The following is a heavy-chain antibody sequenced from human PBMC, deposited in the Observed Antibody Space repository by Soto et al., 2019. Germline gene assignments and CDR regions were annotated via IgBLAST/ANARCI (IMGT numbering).Heavy chain of an antibody. CDR2: IGGYNGNT. V-gene: IGHV1-18*01. Sequence: ASVKVSCKASGYTSATYDISWVRQAPGQGLEWMGWIGGYNGNTEYAQKHQARVTLTTDTSTSTAYMELRNLRSDDTAVYYCARFVYGSGTYLAYWGQGTLVTVSS. CDR1: GYTSATYD. D-gene: IGHD3-10*01. CDR3: ARFVYGSGTYLAY. J-gene: IGHJ4*02.